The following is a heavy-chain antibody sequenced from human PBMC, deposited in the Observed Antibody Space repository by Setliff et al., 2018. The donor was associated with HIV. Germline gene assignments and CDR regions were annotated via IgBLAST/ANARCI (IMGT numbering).Heavy chain of an antibody. V-gene: IGHV4-34*01. CDR2: INCSGTT. Sequence: SETLSLTCDVYGGSFSGYSWNWIRQSPGKGLEWIGEINCSGTTKYNPSLQSRVTISLDTSKKQFSLNLNSMTAADTAVYYCTRLPEYSNSWGNYWGQGTLVTVSS. CDR3: TRLPEYSNSWGNY. CDR1: GGSFSGYS. J-gene: IGHJ4*02. D-gene: IGHD3-16*01.